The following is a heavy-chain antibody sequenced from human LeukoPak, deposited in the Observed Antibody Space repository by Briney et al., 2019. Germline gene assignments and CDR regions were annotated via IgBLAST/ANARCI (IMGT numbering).Heavy chain of an antibody. V-gene: IGHV1-46*01. CDR1: GYTFTSYY. J-gene: IGHJ4*02. D-gene: IGHD3-22*01. CDR3: ARATTPVVVMVY. CDR2: INPSGGST. Sequence: GASVKVSCKASGYTFTSYYMHWVRQAPGQGLEWMGIINPSGGSTSYAQKFQGRVTITRDTSTSTVYMELSSLRSEDTAVYYCARATTPVVVMVYWGQGTLVTVSS.